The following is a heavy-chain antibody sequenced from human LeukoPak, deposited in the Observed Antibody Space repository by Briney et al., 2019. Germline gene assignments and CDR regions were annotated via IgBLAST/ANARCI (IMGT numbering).Heavy chain of an antibody. Sequence: PGGSLRLSCSASGFTFTDYWMSWVRQAPGEGLEWVANINQAGTGKYYLDSVKGRFSISRDNTRNSLFLQMHSLTADDTAVYYCARDRRSSAGSDFWGQGTLVTVSS. CDR1: GFTFTDYW. D-gene: IGHD6-25*01. CDR3: ARDRRSSAGSDF. V-gene: IGHV3-7*01. J-gene: IGHJ4*02. CDR2: INQAGTGK.